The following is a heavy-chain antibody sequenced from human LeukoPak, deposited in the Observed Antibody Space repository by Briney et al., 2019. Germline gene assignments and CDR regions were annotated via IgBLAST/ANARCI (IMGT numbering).Heavy chain of an antibody. CDR3: AARKVRGVWFYLDY. D-gene: IGHD3-10*01. V-gene: IGHV3-23*01. J-gene: IGHJ4*02. CDR1: GFTVSAYA. Sequence: GGSLRLSCAASGFTVSAYAMAWIRQAPGKGLEWVSTIYDDNTYYADSVKGRFAISTDNSKNTLYLQMNSLRVEDTAVYFCAARKVRGVWFYLDYWGQGTLVTVSS. CDR2: IYDDNT.